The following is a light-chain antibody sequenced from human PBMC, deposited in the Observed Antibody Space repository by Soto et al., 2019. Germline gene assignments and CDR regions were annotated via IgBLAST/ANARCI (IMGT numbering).Light chain of an antibody. CDR1: QTVSTNY. Sequence: EIVLTQSPGTLSLSPGERATLSCRASQTVSTNYLAWYQQKLGQAPRLLIFGASSRATDIPDRFSGSGSGTDFTLTISRLEPEDVAVYYCQQYGSSPLTFGGGTKVEIK. CDR2: GAS. V-gene: IGKV3-20*01. J-gene: IGKJ4*01. CDR3: QQYGSSPLT.